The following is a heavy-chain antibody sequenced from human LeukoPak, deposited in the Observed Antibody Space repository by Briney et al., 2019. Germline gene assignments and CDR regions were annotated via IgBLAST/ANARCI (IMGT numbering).Heavy chain of an antibody. V-gene: IGHV3-48*01. Sequence: GGSLRLSCTASRFTFSSYAMSWVRQAPGKGLDWVSYVDSSSKTIYYADSVQGRFTISRDNAKNSLYLQMSSLRAEDTAVYYCARAGFGRYGHDVWGRGTTVTVSS. CDR1: RFTFSSYA. J-gene: IGHJ6*02. D-gene: IGHD3-10*01. CDR2: VDSSSKTI. CDR3: ARAGFGRYGHDV.